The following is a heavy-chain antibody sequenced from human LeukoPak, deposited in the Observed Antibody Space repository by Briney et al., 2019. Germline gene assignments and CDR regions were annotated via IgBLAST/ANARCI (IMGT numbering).Heavy chain of an antibody. V-gene: IGHV4-30-2*02. CDR3: ARSRSGYSYDHAAFEI. CDR2: IYHSGST. D-gene: IGHD5-18*01. CDR1: GGSISSGGYS. J-gene: IGHJ3*02. Sequence: PSETLSLTCAVSGGSISSGGYSWSWIRQPPGKGLEWIGYIYHSGSTYYNPSLKSRVTISVDRSKNQFSLKLSPVTAADTAVYYCARSRSGYSYDHAAFEIWGQGTMVTVSS.